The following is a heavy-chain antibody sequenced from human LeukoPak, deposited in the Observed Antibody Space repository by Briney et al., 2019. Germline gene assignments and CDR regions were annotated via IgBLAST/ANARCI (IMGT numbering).Heavy chain of an antibody. CDR3: AKMHIGGWLWDAFDV. J-gene: IGHJ3*01. CDR2: IGASGGST. CDR1: GYTFSSYA. Sequence: GGSLRLSCAASGYTFSSYAMSWVRQAPGTGLEWVSAIGASGGSTYYADSVQGRFTISSDNSKNTLYLQMNSLRAEDTAVYYCAKMHIGGWLWDAFDVWGQGTLVTVSS. V-gene: IGHV3-23*01. D-gene: IGHD3-22*01.